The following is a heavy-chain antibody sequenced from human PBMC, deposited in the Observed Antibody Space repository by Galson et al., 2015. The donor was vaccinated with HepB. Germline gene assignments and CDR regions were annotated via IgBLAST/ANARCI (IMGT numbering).Heavy chain of an antibody. CDR1: GFTFSGSA. CDR3: TRHRTRWFGELAPVYGMDV. J-gene: IGHJ6*02. Sequence: SLRLSCAASGFTFSGSAMHWVRQASGKRLEWVGRIRSKANSYATAYAASVKGRFTISRDDSKNTAYLQMNSLKTEDTAVYYCTRHRTRWFGELAPVYGMDVWGQGTTVTVSS. CDR2: IRSKANSYAT. D-gene: IGHD3-10*01. V-gene: IGHV3-73*01.